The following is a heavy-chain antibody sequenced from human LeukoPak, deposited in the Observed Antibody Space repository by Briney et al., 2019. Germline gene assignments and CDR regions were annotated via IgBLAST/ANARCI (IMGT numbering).Heavy chain of an antibody. CDR2: IYHSGST. Sequence: SETLSLTCAVSGYSISSGYYWGWIRQPPGKGLEWIGSIYHSGSTYYNPSLKSRVTISVDTSKNQFSLKLSSVTAADTAVYYCARCPAYYDILTGYYPNWFDPWGQGTLVTVSS. J-gene: IGHJ5*02. CDR1: GYSISSGYY. CDR3: ARCPAYYDILTGYYPNWFDP. V-gene: IGHV4-38-2*01. D-gene: IGHD3-9*01.